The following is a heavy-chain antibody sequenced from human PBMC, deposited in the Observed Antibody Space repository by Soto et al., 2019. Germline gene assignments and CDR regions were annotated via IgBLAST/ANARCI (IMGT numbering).Heavy chain of an antibody. J-gene: IGHJ3*01. CDR2: ISGSVDGT. Sequence: ESGGGLAQPGGSLRLSCVGSGFTFDSYAISWVRQAPGERLQWIAAISGSVDGTDYAHSVRGRFTISRDNAKKTVHLQMDSLRVEDTAVYFCAKDTVGGYSFWSGYYSDGLDVWGQGTLVSVS. V-gene: IGHV3-23*01. CDR3: AKDTVGGYSFWSGYYSDGLDV. CDR1: GFTFDSYA. D-gene: IGHD3-3*01.